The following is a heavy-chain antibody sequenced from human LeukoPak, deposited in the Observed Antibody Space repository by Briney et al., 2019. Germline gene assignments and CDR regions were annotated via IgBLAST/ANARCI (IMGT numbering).Heavy chain of an antibody. CDR1: GGSISSGDNY. J-gene: IGHJ3*02. CDR3: ARGGYSSSWAAFDI. CDR2: IYYSGRN. Sequence: SQTLSLTCTVSGGSISSGDNYWSWIRQPPGKGLEWIGYIYYSGRNYYNPSLKSRATISVDTSKNQFSLKLRSVTAADTAVYPCARGGYSSSWAAFDIWGQGTMVTVSS. D-gene: IGHD6-13*01. V-gene: IGHV4-30-4*01.